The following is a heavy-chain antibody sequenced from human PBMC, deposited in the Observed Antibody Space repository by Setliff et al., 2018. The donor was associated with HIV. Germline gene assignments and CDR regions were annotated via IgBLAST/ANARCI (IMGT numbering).Heavy chain of an antibody. D-gene: IGHD2-8*01. CDR2: ISSSGGT. Sequence: KTSETLSLTCSVSGDSISRSNYYWGWTRQSPGKGLEWVGSISSSGGTSYSAASLKSLVTLSIDTSKNQFSLKLTSVTAADTAMYYCARTGWAQLMPGAWFGPWGQGVLVTVSS. J-gene: IGHJ5*02. CDR3: ARTGWAQLMPGAWFGP. CDR1: GDSISRSNYY. V-gene: IGHV4-39*01.